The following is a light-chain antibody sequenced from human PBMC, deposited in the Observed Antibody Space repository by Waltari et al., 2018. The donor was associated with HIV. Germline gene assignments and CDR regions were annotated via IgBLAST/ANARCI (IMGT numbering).Light chain of an antibody. CDR1: QDISSW. CDR3: QQTGSFPLT. CDR2: AAA. J-gene: IGKJ4*01. Sequence: DIHLTQSPSSVSASVGDTVTITCRASQDISSWLAWYQQKPENAPTLLIYAAASLQGGVPSRFSGSGSVTDFTLTIRSLQPEDFATYFCQQTGSFPLTFGGGTRVEIK. V-gene: IGKV1D-12*01.